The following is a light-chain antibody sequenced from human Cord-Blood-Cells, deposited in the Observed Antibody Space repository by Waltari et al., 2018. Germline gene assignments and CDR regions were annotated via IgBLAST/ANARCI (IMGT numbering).Light chain of an antibody. CDR3: QQSYSTVWT. CDR2: AAS. Sequence: DIQMTQSPSSLSASAGDRVTITCRASQSISSYLNWYQQKPGKAPKLLIYAASSLQSGVPSRFSGSGSGTDFTLTISSLQPEDFATYYCQQSYSTVWTFGQGTKVEIK. V-gene: IGKV1-39*01. CDR1: QSISSY. J-gene: IGKJ1*01.